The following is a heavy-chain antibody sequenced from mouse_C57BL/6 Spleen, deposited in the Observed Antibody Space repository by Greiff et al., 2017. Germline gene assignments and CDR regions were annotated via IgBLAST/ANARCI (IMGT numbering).Heavy chain of an antibody. Sequence: EVKLVESGGGLVQPGGSLSLSCAASGFTFTDYYMSWVRQPPGKALEWLGFIRNKANGYTTEYSASVKGRFTISRDNSQSILYLQMNALRAEDSATYYCARSVYYGSSYGYAMDYWGQGTSVTVSS. CDR2: IRNKANGYTT. V-gene: IGHV7-3*01. CDR3: ARSVYYGSSYGYAMDY. D-gene: IGHD1-1*01. CDR1: GFTFTDYY. J-gene: IGHJ4*01.